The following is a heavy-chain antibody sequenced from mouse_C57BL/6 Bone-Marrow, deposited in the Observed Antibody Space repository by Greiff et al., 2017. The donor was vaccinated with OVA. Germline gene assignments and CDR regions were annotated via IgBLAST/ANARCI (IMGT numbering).Heavy chain of an antibody. J-gene: IGHJ3*01. V-gene: IGHV1-15*01. Sequence: VQLQQSGAELVRPGASVTLSCKASGYTFTDYEMHWVKQTPVHGLEWIGAIDPETGGTAYNQKFKGKAILTADKSSSTAYMELRSLTSEDSAVYYCTRAGRFTTVVAKGFAYWGQGTLVTVSA. CDR1: GYTFTDYE. CDR3: TRAGRFTTVVAKGFAY. D-gene: IGHD1-1*01. CDR2: IDPETGGT.